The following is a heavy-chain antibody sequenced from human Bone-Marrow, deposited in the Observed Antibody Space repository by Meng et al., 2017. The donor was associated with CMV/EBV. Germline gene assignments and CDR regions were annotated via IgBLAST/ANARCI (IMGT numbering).Heavy chain of an antibody. CDR1: GFTFSSYG. J-gene: IGHJ6*02. CDR3: AKDNLFGPLGTYGMDV. V-gene: IGHV3-30*02. D-gene: IGHD3-10*02. CDR2: IRYDGSNK. Sequence: GESLKISCAASGFTFSSYGMHWVRQAPGKGLEWVAFIRYDGSNKYYADSVKGRFTISRDNSKNTLYLQMNSLRAEDTAVYYCAKDNLFGPLGTYGMDVWGQGTTVTVSS.